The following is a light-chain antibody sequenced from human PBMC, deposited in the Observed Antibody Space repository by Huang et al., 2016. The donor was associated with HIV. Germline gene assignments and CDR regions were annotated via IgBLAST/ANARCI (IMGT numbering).Light chain of an antibody. Sequence: DIVLTQSPGTLSLSPGERATLSCRASQSVGGAYVAWYQQKPGQAPRLLIYDASSRATGVPDRFSGSGSGTDFTLTISRLEPEDFAVYYCQQYGSSPRAFGQGTKLEIK. CDR1: QSVGGAY. CDR3: QQYGSSPRA. J-gene: IGKJ2*01. CDR2: DAS. V-gene: IGKV3-20*01.